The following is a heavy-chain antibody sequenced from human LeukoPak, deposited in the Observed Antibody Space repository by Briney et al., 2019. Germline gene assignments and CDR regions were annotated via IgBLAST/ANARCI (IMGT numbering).Heavy chain of an antibody. CDR1: VGSFSGYH. Sequence: SETLSLTCAVYVGSFSGYHWNWIRQPPGKGPEWIGEVNESGGTNINPSLRSRVILSVDTSMNQFSLKLSSVTAADTAVYYCATPQYANAFDIWGQGTMVTVSS. V-gene: IGHV4-34*01. CDR2: VNESGGT. CDR3: ATPQYANAFDI. J-gene: IGHJ3*02. D-gene: IGHD2-2*01.